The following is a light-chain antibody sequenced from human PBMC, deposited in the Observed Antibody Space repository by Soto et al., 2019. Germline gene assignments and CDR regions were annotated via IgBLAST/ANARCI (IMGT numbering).Light chain of an antibody. CDR2: TAS. CDR1: QTISNW. CDR3: QEYFSYQYT. J-gene: IGKJ2*01. V-gene: IGKV1-5*01. Sequence: QMTQSPSTLSASVGDRVTISCRASQTISNWLAWYQQKPGEAPKLLIHTASTLESGAPSRFTGSGSGPEFTLTITTLQPDDFAINYCQEYFSYQYTFAQGTK.